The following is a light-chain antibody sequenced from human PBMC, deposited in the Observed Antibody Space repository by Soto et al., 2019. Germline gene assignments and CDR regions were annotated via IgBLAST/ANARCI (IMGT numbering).Light chain of an antibody. CDR1: QSISGW. V-gene: IGKV1-5*03. J-gene: IGKJ1*01. CDR2: KAS. CDR3: QQYNTYSPT. Sequence: DIQMTQSPSTLSAFVGDRVTITCRASQSISGWLAWYQQKPGKAPHLLIYKASSLESGVPSRFSGSGSGTEFTLTISSLQPDDFATSYCQQYNTYSPTFGQGTKVEIK.